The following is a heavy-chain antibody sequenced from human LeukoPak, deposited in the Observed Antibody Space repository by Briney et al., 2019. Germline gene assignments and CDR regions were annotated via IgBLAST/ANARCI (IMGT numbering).Heavy chain of an antibody. D-gene: IGHD3-16*01. CDR2: IKQDGSEE. Sequence: GGSLRLSCAASGFIFSNYWMSWVRQAPGKGLEWVANIKQDGSEEYYVDSVKGRFTISRDNAKNSLHLQMNSLRGEDTAVYYCARGGGRVSYFYYGMDVWGQGTTVTVSS. CDR1: GFIFSNYW. CDR3: ARGGGRVSYFYYGMDV. J-gene: IGHJ6*02. V-gene: IGHV3-7*01.